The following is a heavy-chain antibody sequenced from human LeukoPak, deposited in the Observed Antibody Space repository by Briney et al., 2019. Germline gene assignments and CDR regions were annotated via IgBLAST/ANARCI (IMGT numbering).Heavy chain of an antibody. V-gene: IGHV3-11*01. D-gene: IGHD3-10*01. J-gene: IGHJ6*02. CDR2: ISSSGSTI. CDR1: GFTFSDYY. Sequence: GGSLRLSGAASGFTFSDYYMSWIRQAPGKGLEWVSYISSSGSTIYYADSVKVRFTISRYNAKNSLYLHMNSLRAEDTAVYYCARGQSYGSGSYYTPNYYYGMDVWGQGTTVTVSS. CDR3: ARGQSYGSGSYYTPNYYYGMDV.